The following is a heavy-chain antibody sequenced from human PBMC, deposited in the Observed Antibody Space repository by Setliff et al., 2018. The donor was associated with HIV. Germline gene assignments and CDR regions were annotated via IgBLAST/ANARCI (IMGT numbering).Heavy chain of an antibody. CDR1: GYTFTDYY. D-gene: IGHD2-8*02. Sequence: ASVKVSCKASGYTFTDYYMHWMRQAPGRGLEWMGWIYPKSGDTNYEQKFQGRVTLTRDTSIYTVYMELTGLTSDDTAVYYCARQDHSSVNTGSLYAFDVWGQGTMVTVSS. V-gene: IGHV1-2*02. CDR3: ARQDHSSVNTGSLYAFDV. CDR2: IYPKSGDT. J-gene: IGHJ3*01.